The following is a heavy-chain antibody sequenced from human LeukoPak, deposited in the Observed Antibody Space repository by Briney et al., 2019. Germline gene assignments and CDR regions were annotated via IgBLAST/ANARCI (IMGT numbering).Heavy chain of an antibody. CDR2: IKQDETEK. D-gene: IGHD2-21*01. CDR3: ARAEGDPDAFDI. Sequence: GGSLRLSCTASGFTFSNFWMGWVRQAPGKGLEWVANIKQDETEKFYLGSVKGRFTISRDNAKNSLYLQMNSLRAEDTAVYYCARAEGDPDAFDIWGQGTMVTVSS. CDR1: GFTFSNFW. J-gene: IGHJ3*02. V-gene: IGHV3-7*01.